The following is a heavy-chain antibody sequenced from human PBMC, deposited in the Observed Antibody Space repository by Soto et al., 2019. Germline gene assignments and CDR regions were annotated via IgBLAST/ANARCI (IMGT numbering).Heavy chain of an antibody. CDR3: ARDGPADGLDI. V-gene: IGHV3-48*03. J-gene: IGHJ3*02. CDR2: ISSSGSTK. Sequence: EGQLVESGGGLVQPGGSLRLSCAASGFTFSSFEMNWVRQAPGKGLECVSYISSSGSTKYYADSVKGRFTISRDNAKNSLFLQMNSLRAEDTAVYYCARDGPADGLDIWGQGTMVTVSS. CDR1: GFTFSSFE.